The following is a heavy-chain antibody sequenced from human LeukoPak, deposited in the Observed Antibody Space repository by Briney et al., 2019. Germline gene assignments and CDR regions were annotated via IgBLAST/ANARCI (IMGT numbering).Heavy chain of an antibody. D-gene: IGHD3-22*01. J-gene: IGHJ4*02. Sequence: ASVKVSCKVSGYTLTELSMHWVRQAPGKGLEWMGGFDPEDGETIYARKFQGRVTMTEDTSTDTAYMELSRLTSDDTAVYYCARDAAIYGNRDYYYLYWGQGTLVTVSS. CDR3: ARDAAIYGNRDYYYLY. CDR2: FDPEDGET. CDR1: GYTLTELS. V-gene: IGHV1-24*01.